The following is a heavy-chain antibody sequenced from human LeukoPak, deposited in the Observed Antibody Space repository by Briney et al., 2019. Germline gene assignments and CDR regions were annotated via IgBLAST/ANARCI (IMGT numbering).Heavy chain of an antibody. Sequence: ASVKVSCTTSGYSFTGYYIHWVRQAPGQGLEWMGWLNPNNDYTYYGPRFQGRVTLTRDTSISTVYMELNRLTSDDTALYYCAVAPGDYWGQGTLVSVSA. CDR3: AVAPGDY. D-gene: IGHD2-21*01. CDR2: LNPNNDYT. CDR1: GYSFTGYY. V-gene: IGHV1-2*02. J-gene: IGHJ4*02.